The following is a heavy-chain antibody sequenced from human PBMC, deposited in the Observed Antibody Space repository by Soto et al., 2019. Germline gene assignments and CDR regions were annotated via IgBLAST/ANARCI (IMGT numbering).Heavy chain of an antibody. CDR1: GYTFTSYG. CDR3: ARDLLRRGGQSSWHCGMDV. J-gene: IGHJ6*04. V-gene: IGHV1-18*01. Sequence: GASVKVSCKASGYTFTSYGISWVRQAPGQGLEWMGWISAYNGNTNYAQKLQGRVTMTTDTSTSTAYMELRSLRSDDTAVYYCARDLLRRGGQSSWHCGMDVWGKGNRITV. D-gene: IGHD3-3*01. CDR2: ISAYNGNT.